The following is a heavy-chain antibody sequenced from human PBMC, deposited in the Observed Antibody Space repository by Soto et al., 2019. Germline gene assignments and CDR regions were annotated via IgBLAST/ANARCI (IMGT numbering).Heavy chain of an antibody. V-gene: IGHV3-23*01. CDR2: ISGSGGST. D-gene: IGHD3-10*01. Sequence: EVQLLESGGGLVQPGGSLRLSCAASGFTFSSYAMSWVRQAPGKGLEWVSAISGSGGSTYYADSVKGRFTISRDNSKNTLDLQVNSLRAEDTALDYCAKLGGSGSYVAGLDFWVRGTTVTVSS. CDR1: GFTFSSYA. CDR3: AKLGGSGSYVAGLDF. J-gene: IGHJ6*02.